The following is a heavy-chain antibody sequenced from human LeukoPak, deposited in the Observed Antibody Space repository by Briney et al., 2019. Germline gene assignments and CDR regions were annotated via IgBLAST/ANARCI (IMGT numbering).Heavy chain of an antibody. V-gene: IGHV3-7*01. CDR2: IKQDGSEK. CDR1: GLIFNNSW. CDR3: ARGGFFPDH. J-gene: IGHJ4*01. Sequence: GGSLRLSCAASGLIFNNSWMSWVRQAPGKGLEWVANIKQDGSEKFYVDSVKGRFTISRDNAKNSLYLQMNSLRAEDTAVYYCARGGFFPDHWGHGTLVTVSS. D-gene: IGHD3-10*01.